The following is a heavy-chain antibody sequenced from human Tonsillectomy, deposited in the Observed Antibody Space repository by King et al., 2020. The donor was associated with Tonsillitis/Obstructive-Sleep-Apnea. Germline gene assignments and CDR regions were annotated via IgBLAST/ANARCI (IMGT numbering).Heavy chain of an antibody. CDR3: ARLVDTATDSEFFYGMDV. D-gene: IGHD5-18*01. CDR1: GYSFGNYW. J-gene: IGHJ6*02. CDR2: IDPSDSYV. V-gene: IGHV5-10-1*03. Sequence: VQLVESGAEVKKPGESLRISCQGSGYSFGNYWITWVRQMPGKGLEWMGRIDPSDSYVNYNPSFQGHVTISVDKSINTAYLQWSSLKASDTAMYFCARLVDTATDSEFFYGMDVWGQGTTVTVSS.